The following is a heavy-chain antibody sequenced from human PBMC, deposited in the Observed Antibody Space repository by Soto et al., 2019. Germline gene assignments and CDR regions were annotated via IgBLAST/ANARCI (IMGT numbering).Heavy chain of an antibody. CDR2: ISYDGSNK. CDR3: AREGYCSGGSCYSVRYYFGY. V-gene: IGHV3-30*03. D-gene: IGHD2-15*01. Sequence: QVQLVESGGGVVQPGRSLRLSCAASGFTFSSYGMHWVRQAPGKWLEWGAVISYDGSNKYYADSVKGRVTISSDNYKNTLYLQMDSLRAEDTAVYYCAREGYCSGGSCYSVRYYFGYWGQGTLVTVFS. CDR1: GFTFSSYG. J-gene: IGHJ4*02.